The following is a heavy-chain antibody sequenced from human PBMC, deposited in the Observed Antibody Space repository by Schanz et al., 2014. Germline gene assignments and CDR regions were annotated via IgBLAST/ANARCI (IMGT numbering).Heavy chain of an antibody. CDR1: GDSISSYS. CDR2: IYTSGAT. V-gene: IGHV4-4*07. D-gene: IGHD5-18*01. CDR3: ARGNDIQVWSLDY. J-gene: IGHJ4*02. Sequence: QVQLQASGPGLVKPSETLSLTCTVSGDSISSYSWSWIRRPAGKGLEWIGRIYTSGATNYNPSLKSRLTMSVDTSKTQVSLKLRSVTAADTAVYYCARGNDIQVWSLDYWGQGTLVTVSS.